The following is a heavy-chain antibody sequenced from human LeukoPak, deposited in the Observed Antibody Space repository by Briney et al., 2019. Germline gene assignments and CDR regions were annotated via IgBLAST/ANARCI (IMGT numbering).Heavy chain of an antibody. CDR2: IYYSGST. D-gene: IGHD5-18*01. V-gene: IGHV4-59*01. Sequence: SETLSLTCTVSGGSISSYYWSWIRQPPGKGLEWIGYIYYSGSTNYNPSLKSRVTISVDTSKNQSSLKLSSVTAADTAVYYCARDGGYSYGDAFDIWGQGTMVTVSS. J-gene: IGHJ3*02. CDR3: ARDGGYSYGDAFDI. CDR1: GGSISSYY.